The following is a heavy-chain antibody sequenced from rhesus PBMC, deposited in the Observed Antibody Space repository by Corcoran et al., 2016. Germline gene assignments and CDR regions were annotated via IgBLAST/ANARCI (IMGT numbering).Heavy chain of an antibody. Sequence: QVQLQESGPELVKPSETLSLTCAVSGGSIRNNFWSWIRQPPGKGLAWIGVIGGSTGSSNNNHSLKSRATISTDASKNQCSLNLRSLTAADTAVYYCARQAGAAAGRYFDYWGQGVLVTVSS. CDR1: GGSIRNNF. D-gene: IGHD6-31*01. CDR2: IGGSTGSS. CDR3: ARQAGAAAGRYFDY. V-gene: IGHV4-147*01. J-gene: IGHJ4*01.